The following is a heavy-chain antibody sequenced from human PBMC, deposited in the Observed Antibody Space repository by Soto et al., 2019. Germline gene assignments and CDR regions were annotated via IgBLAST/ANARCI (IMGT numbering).Heavy chain of an antibody. V-gene: IGHV1-8*01. Sequence: VASVKVSCKASGYTFTSYDINWVRQATGQGLEWMGWMNPNSGNTSYAQKFQGRVTMTRNTSISTAYMELSSLRSEDTAVYYCARIGRYGRGRNWFDPWGQGTLVTVSS. D-gene: IGHD3-16*01. CDR3: ARIGRYGRGRNWFDP. CDR1: GYTFTSYD. CDR2: MNPNSGNT. J-gene: IGHJ5*02.